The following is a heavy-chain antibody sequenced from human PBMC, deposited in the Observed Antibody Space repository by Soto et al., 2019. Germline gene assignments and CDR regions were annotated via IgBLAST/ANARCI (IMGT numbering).Heavy chain of an antibody. CDR2: IKQDGSEK. D-gene: IGHD6-19*01. Sequence: GGSLRLSCAASGFTFSSYWMSWVRQAPGKGLEWVANIKQDGSEKYYVDSVKGRFTISRDNAKNSLYLQMNSLRAEDTAVYYCARIDSSGWDYYYYYYVDVWGKGTTVTSP. V-gene: IGHV3-7*01. J-gene: IGHJ6*03. CDR1: GFTFSSYW. CDR3: ARIDSSGWDYYYYYYVDV.